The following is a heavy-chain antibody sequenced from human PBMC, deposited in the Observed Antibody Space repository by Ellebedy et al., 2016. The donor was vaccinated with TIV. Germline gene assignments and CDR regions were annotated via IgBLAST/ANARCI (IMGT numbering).Heavy chain of an antibody. D-gene: IGHD3-10*01. CDR2: VHPHGGQK. CDR3: AKEESWRLGY. Sequence: GGSLRLSCVASGFTFGSHYMSWVRQAPGKGLECVAKVHPHGGQKYYVDSVKGRFTISRDNAKNALYLEINSLRVEDTAVYYCAKEESWRLGYWGQGTLVTVSS. J-gene: IGHJ4*02. CDR1: GFTFGSHY. V-gene: IGHV3-7*01.